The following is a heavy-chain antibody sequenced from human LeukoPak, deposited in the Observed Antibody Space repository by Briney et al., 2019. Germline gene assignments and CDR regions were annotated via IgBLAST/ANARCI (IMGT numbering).Heavy chain of an antibody. Sequence: SETLSLTCTVSGGSISSSDYYWGWIRQPPGKGLEWIGSIYFTGSTYYNPSLKSRVTISVDTSKNHFSLKLSSVAAADTAVYYCAEQRGSSGWYYFDYRGQGTLVTVSS. D-gene: IGHD6-19*01. V-gene: IGHV4-39*02. CDR3: AEQRGSSGWYYFDY. J-gene: IGHJ4*02. CDR1: GGSISSSDYY. CDR2: IYFTGST.